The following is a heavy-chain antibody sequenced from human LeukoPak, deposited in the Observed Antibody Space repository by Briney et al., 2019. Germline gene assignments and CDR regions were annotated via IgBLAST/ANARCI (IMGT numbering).Heavy chain of an antibody. CDR3: AKDLSSYCSAGSCYPSWLDP. J-gene: IGHJ5*02. V-gene: IGHV3-30*02. Sequence: PGGSLRLSCAASGFTFSSFGVHWVRQAPGKGLEWVAFIRYDGGNKHYGDSVKGRFTISRDNSRNTLYLQMNSLRAEDTAVYYCAKDLSSYCSAGSCYPSWLDPWGQGTLVTVSS. D-gene: IGHD2-15*01. CDR1: GFTFSSFG. CDR2: IRYDGGNK.